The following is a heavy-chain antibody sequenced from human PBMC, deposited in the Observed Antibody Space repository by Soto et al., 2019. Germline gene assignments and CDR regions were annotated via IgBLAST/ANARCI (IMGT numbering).Heavy chain of an antibody. J-gene: IGHJ5*02. V-gene: IGHV4-4*07. CDR3: ARDSLYYDILTGYYSEDWFDP. CDR2: IYTSGST. Sequence: SETLSLTCTVSGGSISSYYWSWIRQPAGKGLEWIGRIYTSGSTNYNPSLKSRVTMSVDTSKNQFSLKLSSVTAADTAVYYCARDSLYYDILTGYYSEDWFDPWGQGTLVTVS. D-gene: IGHD3-9*01. CDR1: GGSISSYY.